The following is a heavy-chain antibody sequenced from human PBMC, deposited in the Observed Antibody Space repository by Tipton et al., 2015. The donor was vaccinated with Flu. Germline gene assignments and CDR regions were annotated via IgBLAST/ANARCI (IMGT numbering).Heavy chain of an antibody. CDR2: ITPSATTR. J-gene: IGHJ4*02. D-gene: IGHD3-16*01. V-gene: IGHV3-48*03. CDR3: ARGFIRLCDY. Sequence: QLVQSGGGLVQPGGSLRLSCAASGFAFSSYEMNWVRQAPGKGLEWVSHITPSATTRYYADSVKGRFTISRDNAKNSLYLQMNSLRVEDTAVYYCARGFIRLCDYWGQGTLVTVSS. CDR1: GFAFSSYE.